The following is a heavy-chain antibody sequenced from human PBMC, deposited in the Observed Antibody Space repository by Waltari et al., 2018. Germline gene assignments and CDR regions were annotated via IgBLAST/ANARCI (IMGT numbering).Heavy chain of an antibody. J-gene: IGHJ2*01. Sequence: QVQLQESGPGLVKPSETLSLTCTVSGGSISSYYWSWIRQPPGKGLEWIGYIYYSGSTNYNPSLKSRVTISVDTSKNQFSLKLSSVTAADTAVYYCARVFNEQLDHWYFDLWGRGTLVTVSS. CDR2: IYYSGST. D-gene: IGHD6-13*01. V-gene: IGHV4-59*01. CDR3: ARVFNEQLDHWYFDL. CDR1: GGSISSYY.